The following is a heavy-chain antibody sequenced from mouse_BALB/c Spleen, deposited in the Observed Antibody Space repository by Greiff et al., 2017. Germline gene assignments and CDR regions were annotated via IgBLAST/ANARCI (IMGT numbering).Heavy chain of an antibody. D-gene: IGHD1-1*01. CDR1: GFTFSSYA. CDR3: ARLYGSSYGYAMDY. Sequence: EVQRVESGGGLVKPGGSLKLSCAASGFTFSSYAMSWVRQTPEKRLEWVASISSGGSTYYPDSVKGRFTISRDNARNILYLQMSSLRSEDTAMYYCARLYGSSYGYAMDYWGQGTSVTVSS. J-gene: IGHJ4*01. V-gene: IGHV5-6-5*01. CDR2: ISSGGST.